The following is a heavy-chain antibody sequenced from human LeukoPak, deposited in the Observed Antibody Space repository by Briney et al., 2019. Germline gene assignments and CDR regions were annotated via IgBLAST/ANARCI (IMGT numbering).Heavy chain of an antibody. D-gene: IGHD2-15*01. CDR2: IRYDGSNR. CDR3: ASGSGYCSGGSCSDY. V-gene: IGHV3-30*02. Sequence: GGSLRLSCAASGFTFSNYGMHWVRQAPGKGLEWVAFIRYDGSNRYYADSVKGRFTISRDNAKNSLYLQMNSLRAEDTAVYYCASGSGYCSGGSCSDYWGQGTLVTVSS. J-gene: IGHJ4*02. CDR1: GFTFSNYG.